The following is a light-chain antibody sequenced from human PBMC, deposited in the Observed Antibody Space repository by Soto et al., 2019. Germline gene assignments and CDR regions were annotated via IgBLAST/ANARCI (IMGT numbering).Light chain of an antibody. Sequence: DIQMTQSPSSLSASVGDRVTITCRASQGISAYLLWYQQRQGRAPKLLIYHSSNLLSGVPSRFRGSGSATDFTRTISRRQPEDFANYYCQQSYRTPYTFGQGTKLET. CDR3: QQSYRTPYT. CDR2: HSS. J-gene: IGKJ2*01. V-gene: IGKV1-39*01. CDR1: QGISAY.